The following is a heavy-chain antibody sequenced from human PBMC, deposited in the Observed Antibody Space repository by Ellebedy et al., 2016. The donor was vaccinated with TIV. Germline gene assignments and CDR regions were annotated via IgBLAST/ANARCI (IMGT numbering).Heavy chain of an antibody. Sequence: AASVKVSRKASGYTFTGYYIHWVRQAPGQGLEWMGWLNVASTDTNYAQRFRDRVTMTRDTSISTAYMDLSRLTSDDTAVYYCARSVMKVVTAAPLGYWGQGTLVTVSS. D-gene: IGHD3-22*01. V-gene: IGHV1-2*02. J-gene: IGHJ4*02. CDR2: LNVASTDT. CDR3: ARSVMKVVTAAPLGY. CDR1: GYTFTGYY.